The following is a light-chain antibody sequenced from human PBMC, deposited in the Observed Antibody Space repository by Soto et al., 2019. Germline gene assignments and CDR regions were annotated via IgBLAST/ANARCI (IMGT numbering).Light chain of an antibody. J-gene: IGLJ1*01. CDR1: NMGNKR. Sequence: SYELTQSPSVSVAPEKTATITCRGNNMGNKRVHWYRQKPGQAPVLLISYDSDRPSGIPERFSGSNSGNTATLTISRVEAGDEADYYCQVWDIMTDNYVFGSGTKLSVL. CDR3: QVWDIMTDNYV. CDR2: YDS. V-gene: IGLV3-21*04.